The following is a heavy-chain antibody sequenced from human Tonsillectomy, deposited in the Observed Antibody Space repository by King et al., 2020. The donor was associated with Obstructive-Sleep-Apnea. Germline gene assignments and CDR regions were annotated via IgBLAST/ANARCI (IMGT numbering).Heavy chain of an antibody. Sequence: QLVQSGGGLVQPGGSLRLSCAASGFTFSNYAMGWVRQAPGKGLEWVSAISSGGRTFYADSVKGRFTISRDDSQSMLFLQMNSLTAEDTALFFCAKEPAVSGWGFAYWGQGALVTVSS. CDR3: AKEPAVSGWGFAY. CDR1: GFTFSNYA. D-gene: IGHD6-19*01. J-gene: IGHJ4*02. CDR2: ISSGGRT. V-gene: IGHV3-23*04.